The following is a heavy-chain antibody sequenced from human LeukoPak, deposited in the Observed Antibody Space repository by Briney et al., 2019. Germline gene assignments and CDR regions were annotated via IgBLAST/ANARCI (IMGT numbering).Heavy chain of an antibody. J-gene: IGHJ4*02. V-gene: IGHV4-30-4*01. Sequence: SETLSLTCTVSGASIRSGDYYWSWIRQPPGKGLEWIGYIYYSGSTYYNPSLKSRVTISVDTSKNQFSLKLSSVTAADTAVYYCARDLLNEGNHLDYWGQGTLVTVSS. CDR3: ARDLLNEGNHLDY. D-gene: IGHD4-23*01. CDR2: IYYSGST. CDR1: GASIRSGDYY.